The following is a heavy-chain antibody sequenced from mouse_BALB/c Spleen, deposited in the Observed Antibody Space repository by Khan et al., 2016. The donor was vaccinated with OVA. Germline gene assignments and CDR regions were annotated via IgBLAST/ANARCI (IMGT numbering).Heavy chain of an antibody. D-gene: IGHD1-1*01. CDR3: ARIDGSDFDY. J-gene: IGHJ2*01. Sequence: VQLKQSGPELVKPGASVKISCKASGYSFTGYFIHWVMQSHGKSLEWIGRINPHIGETFYNQKFRGKATLTVDESSSTAHMELRSLASEDSAVYFCARIDGSDFDYWGQGTTLTVSS. CDR1: GYSFTGYF. CDR2: INPHIGET. V-gene: IGHV1-20*02.